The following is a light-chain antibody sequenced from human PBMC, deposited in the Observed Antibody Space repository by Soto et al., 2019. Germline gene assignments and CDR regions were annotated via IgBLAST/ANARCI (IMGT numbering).Light chain of an antibody. CDR1: QSVSSSY. V-gene: IGKV3-20*01. Sequence: EIVLTQSPGTLSLSPGERATLSCRASQSVSSSYLAWYPQKPGQAPRLLIYGASSRATGIPDRFSGSGSGTDFTLTIRRLEPEDFAVYYCQQYGSAPRTFGQGTKVEL. J-gene: IGKJ1*01. CDR3: QQYGSAPRT. CDR2: GAS.